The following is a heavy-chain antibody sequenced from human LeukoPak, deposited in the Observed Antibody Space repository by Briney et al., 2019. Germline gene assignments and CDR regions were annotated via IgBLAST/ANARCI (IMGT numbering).Heavy chain of an antibody. Sequence: GASVKVSCKASGYTFTGYYMHWVRQAPGQGLEWMGWINPNSGGTNYAQKFQGRVTMTRDTSISTAYMELSRLRSDDTAVYYCARSRDGYNNELDYWGQGTLVTVSS. CDR3: ARSRDGYNNELDY. CDR2: INPNSGGT. J-gene: IGHJ4*02. CDR1: GYTFTGYY. V-gene: IGHV1-2*02. D-gene: IGHD5-24*01.